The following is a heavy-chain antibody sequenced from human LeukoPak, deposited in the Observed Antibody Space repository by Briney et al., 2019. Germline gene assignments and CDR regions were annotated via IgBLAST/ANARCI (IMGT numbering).Heavy chain of an antibody. J-gene: IGHJ4*02. CDR1: GFTFSTYW. Sequence: PGGSLRLSCAASGFTFSTYWMTWFRQAPGKGLEWVANIKPDGGKKNYVDSVRGRFTISRDNANNLLYLQMNSLRAEDTAVYYCATPLDYYDSSGYHQGGDWGQGTLVTVSS. CDR2: IKPDGGKK. CDR3: ATPLDYYDSSGYHQGGD. V-gene: IGHV3-7*03. D-gene: IGHD3-22*01.